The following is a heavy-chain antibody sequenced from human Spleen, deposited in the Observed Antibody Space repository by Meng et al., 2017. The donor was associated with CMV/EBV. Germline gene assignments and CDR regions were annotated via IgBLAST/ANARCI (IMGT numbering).Heavy chain of an antibody. CDR1: GFTFSDYY. Sequence: QVRLGESGGGLGKPGVSLRLSCAASGFTFSDYYMSWIRQAPGKGLEWVSYISSSSSYTNYADSVKGRFTISRDNAKNSLYLQMNSLRAEDTAVYYCVADFSQQLVSGGYWGQGTLVTVSS. J-gene: IGHJ4*02. CDR2: ISSSSSYT. CDR3: VADFSQQLVSGGY. D-gene: IGHD6-13*01. V-gene: IGHV3-11*05.